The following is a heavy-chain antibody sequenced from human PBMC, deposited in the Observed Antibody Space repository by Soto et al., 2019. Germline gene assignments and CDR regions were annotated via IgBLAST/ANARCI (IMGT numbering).Heavy chain of an antibody. CDR2: IYYSGST. CDR1: GGSISSGDYY. CDR3: DRAQGHTHHSYGIDV. V-gene: IGHV4-30-4*01. Sequence: SETLSLTCTVSGGSISSGDYYWSWIRQSPGKGLEWIGYIYYSGSTYYNPALKSRLIISADTSKNQFSLKLSSVTAADTAIYYCDRAQGHTHHSYGIDVWGQGTTVTVYS. D-gene: IGHD2-21*01. J-gene: IGHJ6*02.